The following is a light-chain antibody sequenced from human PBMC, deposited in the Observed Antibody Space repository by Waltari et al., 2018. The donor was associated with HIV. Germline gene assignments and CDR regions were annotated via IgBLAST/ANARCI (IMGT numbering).Light chain of an antibody. J-gene: IGKJ1*01. CDR2: AAS. CDR3: QQLNSYLWT. Sequence: DIQLTQSPSFLSASVGDRVTITCRASQGITSYLVWYQQKPGKAPKLLIYAASTLQSGVPSRFSGSGSGTEFTLTISSLQPEDFATYYCQQLNSYLWTFGQGTKVEIK. V-gene: IGKV1-9*01. CDR1: QGITSY.